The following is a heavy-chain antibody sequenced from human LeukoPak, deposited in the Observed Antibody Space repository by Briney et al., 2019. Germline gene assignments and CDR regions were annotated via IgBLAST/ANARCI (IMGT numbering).Heavy chain of an antibody. CDR2: INPNSGGT. V-gene: IGHV1-2*02. CDR1: GYTFTGYY. Sequence: PWASVTVSCKASGYTFTGYYMHWVRQAPGQGLEWMGWINPNSGGTNYAQRFQGRVTMTRDTSISTAYMELSRLRSDDTAVCYCARVRERGGFSAAPIFDYWGQGTLVTVSS. CDR3: ARVRERGGFSAAPIFDY. J-gene: IGHJ4*02. D-gene: IGHD2-2*02.